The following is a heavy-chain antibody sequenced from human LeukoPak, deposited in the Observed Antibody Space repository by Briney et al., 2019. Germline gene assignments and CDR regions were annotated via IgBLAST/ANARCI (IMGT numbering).Heavy chain of an antibody. D-gene: IGHD2-15*01. V-gene: IGHV1-2*02. CDR1: GYTFTGYY. CDR3: ARDSLASLPVVVVAAPS. J-gene: IGHJ5*02. Sequence: APVKVSCKASGYTFTGYYMHWVRQAPGQGVEWMGWINPNSGGTNYAQKFQGRVTMTRDTSISTAYMELSRLRSDDTAVFYCARDSLASLPVVVVAAPSWGQGTLVTVSS. CDR2: INPNSGGT.